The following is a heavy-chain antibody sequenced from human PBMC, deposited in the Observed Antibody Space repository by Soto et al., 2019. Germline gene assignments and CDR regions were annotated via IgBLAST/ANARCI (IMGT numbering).Heavy chain of an antibody. V-gene: IGHV4-38-2*01. Sequence: SETLSLTCAVSGYSISSGYYWGWIRQPPGEGLEWIGSIYRSGSTYYNPSLKSRVTISVDTSKNQLSLKLSSVTTADTALYYCARGPANYYFDYWGQGTLVTVSS. CDR3: ARGPANYYFDY. CDR1: GYSISSGYY. CDR2: IYRSGST. J-gene: IGHJ4*02. D-gene: IGHD2-8*01.